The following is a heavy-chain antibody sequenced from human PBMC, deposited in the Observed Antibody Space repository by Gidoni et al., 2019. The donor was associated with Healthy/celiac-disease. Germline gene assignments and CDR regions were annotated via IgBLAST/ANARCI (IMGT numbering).Heavy chain of an antibody. D-gene: IGHD5-12*01. CDR1: GGSISSYY. V-gene: IGHV4-59*01. CDR3: ARVSSRDGYNYVQHAFDI. CDR2: IYSSWST. J-gene: IGHJ3*02. Sequence: QVQLQESGPGLVKPSETLPLPCTVTGGSISSYYWSWIRQPPGKGLAWIGYIYSSWSTNSNPSLKSRVTISVDTSKNQFSLKLSSVTAADTAVYYCARVSSRDGYNYVQHAFDIWGQGTMVTVSS.